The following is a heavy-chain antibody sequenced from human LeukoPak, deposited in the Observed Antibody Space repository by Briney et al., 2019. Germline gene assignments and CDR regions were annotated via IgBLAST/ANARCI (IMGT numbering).Heavy chain of an antibody. V-gene: IGHV3-48*03. J-gene: IGHJ4*01. Sequence: GGSLRLSCAASGFIFSSYEMNWVRQAPGKGLEWVSYISSSGSAIYYADSVKDRFTISRDNAKDSVYLQMNSLRAEDSATYYCVREGFYFFDFWGQGTLVTVSS. CDR1: GFIFSSYE. CDR2: ISSSGSAI. CDR3: VREGFYFFDF.